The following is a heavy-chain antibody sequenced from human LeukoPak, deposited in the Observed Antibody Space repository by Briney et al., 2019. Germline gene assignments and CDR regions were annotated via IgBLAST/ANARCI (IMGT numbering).Heavy chain of an antibody. CDR1: GYSISSGYY. J-gene: IGHJ6*03. V-gene: IGHV4-4*07. CDR3: ARGLADYGGNPRFYYYYMDV. D-gene: IGHD4-23*01. Sequence: PSETLSLTCTVSGYSISSGYYWSWIRQPAGKGLEWIGRIYTSGSTNYNPSLKSRVTMSVDTSKNQFSLKLSSVTAADTAVYYCARGLADYGGNPRFYYYYMDVWGKGTTVTISS. CDR2: IYTSGST.